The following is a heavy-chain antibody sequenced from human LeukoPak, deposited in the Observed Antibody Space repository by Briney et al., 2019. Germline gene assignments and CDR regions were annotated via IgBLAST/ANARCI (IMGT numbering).Heavy chain of an antibody. V-gene: IGHV3-23*01. Sequence: PGGSLRPSCAASGFTFSSYAMSWVRQAPGKGLEWVSAISGSGGSTYYADSVKGRFTISRDNSKNTLYLQMNSLRAEDTAVYYCANRYALTFGGVTNPWGQGTLVTVSS. CDR2: ISGSGGST. D-gene: IGHD3-16*01. J-gene: IGHJ5*02. CDR3: ANRYALTFGGVTNP. CDR1: GFTFSSYA.